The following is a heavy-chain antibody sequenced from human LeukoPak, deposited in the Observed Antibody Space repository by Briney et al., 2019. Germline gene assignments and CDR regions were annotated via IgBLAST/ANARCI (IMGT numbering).Heavy chain of an antibody. CDR1: GFTFSAYA. V-gene: IGHV3-33*01. Sequence: GGSLRLSCTTSGFTFSAYAMRWVRQAPGEGLEWVAVIWYDGSEKYYTGSVKGRFTISRDNSKHTLYLQMDSVRAEDTAVYYCARDRTRGYTYGYLDNWGQGTQVTVSS. J-gene: IGHJ4*02. CDR3: ARDRTRGYTYGYLDN. D-gene: IGHD5-18*01. CDR2: IWYDGSEK.